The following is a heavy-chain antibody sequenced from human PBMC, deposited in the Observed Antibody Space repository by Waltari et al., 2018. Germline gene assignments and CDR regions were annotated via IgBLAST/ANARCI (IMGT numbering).Heavy chain of an antibody. V-gene: IGHV3-30*09. J-gene: IGHJ6*02. Sequence: QVQLVESGGGVGQPGGSMRRPCSASEFTFSPYAMHWVRQAPGKGLEWWAVISYNERNIYYVDSVKGRFAISRDNSQKMLYLQMNGLRPEDTAVYYCARDYCDRTNCHGMDVWGQGTTVTVSS. D-gene: IGHD3-22*01. CDR1: EFTFSPYA. CDR2: ISYNERNI. CDR3: ARDYCDRTNCHGMDV.